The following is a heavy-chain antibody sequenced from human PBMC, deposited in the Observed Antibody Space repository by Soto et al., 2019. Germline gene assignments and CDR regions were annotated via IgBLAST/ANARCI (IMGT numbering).Heavy chain of an antibody. D-gene: IGHD2-15*01. V-gene: IGHV1-46*01. CDR1: GYIFTAYS. J-gene: IGHJ1*01. CDR3: AREENCSDGICYSEYFQR. CDR2: VNPSGGST. Sequence: GTSVKISCKASGYIFTAYSMHWVRQAPGQGLEWMGVVNPSGGSTNYAQKFQGRITMTRDTSTSTVYMDLSSLTSEDTAVYYCAREENCSDGICYSEYFQRWGQGTPVTVSS.